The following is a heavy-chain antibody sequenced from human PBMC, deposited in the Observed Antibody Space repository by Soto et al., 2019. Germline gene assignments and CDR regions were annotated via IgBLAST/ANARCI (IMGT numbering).Heavy chain of an antibody. J-gene: IGHJ3*02. CDR3: ARALELDAFDI. D-gene: IGHD3-3*02. CDR1: GGTFSSYT. Sequence: GASVKVSCKASGGTFSSYTINWVRQAPGQGLEWMGRIIPILGIANYAQKFQGRVTITADKSTSTAYMELSSLRSEDTAVYYCARALELDAFDIWGQGTMVTVSS. V-gene: IGHV1-69*02. CDR2: IIPILGIA.